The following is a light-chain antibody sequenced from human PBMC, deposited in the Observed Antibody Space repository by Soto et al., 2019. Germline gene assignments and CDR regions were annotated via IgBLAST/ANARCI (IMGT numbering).Light chain of an antibody. V-gene: IGKV1-39*01. Sequence: DIPMTQSPSSLSSSVGDRGTITFRASQSISGYLNGYQQKPVKAPKLLIYAASSLQSGVPSRFSGSGSGTDFTLTISSLQPEDFATYYCKQSYSTPYTFGQGTKLEI. CDR2: AAS. CDR3: KQSYSTPYT. CDR1: QSISGY. J-gene: IGKJ2*01.